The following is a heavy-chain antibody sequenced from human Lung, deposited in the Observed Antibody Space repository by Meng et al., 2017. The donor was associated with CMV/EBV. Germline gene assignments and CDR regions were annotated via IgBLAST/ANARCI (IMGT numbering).Heavy chain of an antibody. CDR1: GTSISSSTYY. D-gene: IGHD4-17*01. Sequence: GSLRLXCTVSGTSISSSTYYWGWIRQPPGKGLVWIGSVSYSGRTYYNPTLKSRVTISVDTSKNQLSLRLSSVTAADTAVYYCAREGGKGDYSDYRIYYGMDFWGQGTTVXVSS. CDR2: VSYSGRT. CDR3: AREGGKGDYSDYRIYYGMDF. V-gene: IGHV4-39*07. J-gene: IGHJ6*02.